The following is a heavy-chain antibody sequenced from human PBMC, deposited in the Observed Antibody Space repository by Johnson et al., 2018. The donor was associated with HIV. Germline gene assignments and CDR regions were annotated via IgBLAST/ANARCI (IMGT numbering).Heavy chain of an antibody. CDR3: AREAQTHAFDI. CDR2: IGTAGDT. CDR1: GFTFSNYD. D-gene: IGHD4-23*01. J-gene: IGHJ3*02. V-gene: IGHV3-13*01. Sequence: VQLVESGGGLVKPGGSLRLSCAASGFTFSNYDMYWVRQPTGKGLEWVSAIGTAGDTYYPGSVKGRFTISRENAKNSLYLQMNSLRAGDTAVYYCAREAQTHAFDIWGQGTMVTVSS.